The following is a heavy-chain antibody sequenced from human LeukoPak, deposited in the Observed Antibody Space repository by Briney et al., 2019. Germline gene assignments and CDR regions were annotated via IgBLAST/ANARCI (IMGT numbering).Heavy chain of an antibody. Sequence: PGRSLRLSCAASGFTFSSYAIHWGRQAPGKGLEWVASISYDGSSKYYADSVKGRFTISRDNAKNSLYLQMNSLRAEDTAVYYCARDHEDAFDIWGQGTMVTVSS. J-gene: IGHJ3*02. CDR3: ARDHEDAFDI. V-gene: IGHV3-30-3*01. CDR2: ISYDGSSK. CDR1: GFTFSSYA.